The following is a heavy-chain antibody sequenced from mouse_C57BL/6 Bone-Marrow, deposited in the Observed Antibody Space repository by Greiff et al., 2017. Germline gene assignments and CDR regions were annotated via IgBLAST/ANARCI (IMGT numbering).Heavy chain of an antibody. D-gene: IGHD3-2*02. J-gene: IGHJ2*01. CDR3: AREGSSGEDY. CDR1: GYTFTSYW. Sequence: QVQLKQSGAELVMPGASVKLSCKASGYTFTSYWMHWVKQRPGQGLEWIGEIDPSDSYTKYNQKFKGKSTLTVDKSSSTAYMQLSSLTSEDSAVYYCAREGSSGEDYWGQGTTLTVSS. CDR2: IDPSDSYT. V-gene: IGHV1-69*01.